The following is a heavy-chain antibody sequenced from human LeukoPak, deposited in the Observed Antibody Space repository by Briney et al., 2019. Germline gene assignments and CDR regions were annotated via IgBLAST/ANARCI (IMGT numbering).Heavy chain of an antibody. CDR3: ARVHTVHYYDTSGYYYVD. V-gene: IGHV4-34*01. CDR1: GGSFSGYY. CDR2: INHSGST. Sequence: SETLSLTCAVYGGSFSGYYWSWIRQPPGKGLEWIGEINHSGSTNYNPSLKSRVTISVDTSKNQFSLKLSSVTAADTAVYYCARVHTVHYYDTSGYYYVDWGQGTLVTVSS. D-gene: IGHD3-22*01. J-gene: IGHJ4*02.